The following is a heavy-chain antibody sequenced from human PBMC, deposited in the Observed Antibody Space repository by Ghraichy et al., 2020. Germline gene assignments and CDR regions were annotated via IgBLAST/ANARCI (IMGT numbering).Heavy chain of an antibody. CDR1: GFTFSSYA. CDR2: ISYDGSNK. J-gene: IGHJ6*02. CDR3: ARDRAVGATIFYYGMDV. V-gene: IGHV3-30-3*01. Sequence: GGSLRLSCAASGFTFSSYAMHWVRQAPGKGLEWVAVISYDGSNKYYADSVKGRFTISRDNSKNTLYLQMNSLRAEDTAVYYCARDRAVGATIFYYGMDVWGQGTTVTVSS. D-gene: IGHD1-26*01.